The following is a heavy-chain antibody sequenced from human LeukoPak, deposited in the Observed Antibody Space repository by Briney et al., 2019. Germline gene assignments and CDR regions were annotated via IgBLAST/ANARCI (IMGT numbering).Heavy chain of an antibody. CDR2: IIPIFGTA. Sequence: SVKVSCKASGGTFSSYAISWVRQAPGQGLEWMGGIIPIFGTANYAQKFQGRVTITADESTSTAYMELSSLRSEDTAVYYCARSTYYYDSSGYYCDYWGQGTLVTVSS. J-gene: IGHJ4*02. V-gene: IGHV1-69*13. D-gene: IGHD3-22*01. CDR3: ARSTYYYDSSGYYCDY. CDR1: GGTFSSYA.